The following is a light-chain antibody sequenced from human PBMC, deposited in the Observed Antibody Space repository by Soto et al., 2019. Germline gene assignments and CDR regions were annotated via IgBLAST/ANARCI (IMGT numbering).Light chain of an antibody. CDR2: DAY. V-gene: IGKV3-11*01. CDR3: QQRHMWPIT. CDR1: QSFRGL. Sequence: EVVLTQSPVTLSLSPGERAPLSCRASQSFRGLLAWYQQKPGQAPRLLIYDAYNRATGIPPRFSGSGSGTDFTLTISSLEPEDSAVYYCQQRHMWPITFGQGTRL. J-gene: IGKJ5*01.